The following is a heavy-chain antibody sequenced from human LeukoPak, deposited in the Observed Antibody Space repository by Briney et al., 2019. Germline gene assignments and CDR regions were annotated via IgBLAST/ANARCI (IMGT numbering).Heavy chain of an antibody. D-gene: IGHD3-9*01. CDR1: GFTFSSYS. V-gene: IGHV3-48*01. CDR3: ARSRLRYFDWLPTSFDY. Sequence: GGSLRLSCAASGFTFSSYSMNWVRQAPGKGLEWVSYISSSSSTIYYADSVKGRFTISRDNAKNSLYLQMNSLRAGDTAVYYCARSRLRYFDWLPTSFDYWGQGTLVTVSS. J-gene: IGHJ4*02. CDR2: ISSSSSTI.